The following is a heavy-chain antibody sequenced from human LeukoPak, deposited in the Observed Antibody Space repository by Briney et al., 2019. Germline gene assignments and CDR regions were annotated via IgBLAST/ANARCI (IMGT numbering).Heavy chain of an antibody. CDR1: GFTFSSYE. J-gene: IGHJ4*02. V-gene: IGHV3-48*03. Sequence: PGGSLRLSCAASGFTFSSYEMNWVRQAPGKGLEWVSNIRSSRTVIYYADSVKGRFTISRDNAKNSLYLQMKSLRAEDTAIYYCARIGGSVGPWGQGTQVTVSS. CDR2: IRSSRTVI. CDR3: ARIGGSVGP. D-gene: IGHD2-15*01.